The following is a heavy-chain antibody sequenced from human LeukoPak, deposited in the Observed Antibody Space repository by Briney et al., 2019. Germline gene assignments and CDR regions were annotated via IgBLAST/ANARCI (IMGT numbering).Heavy chain of an antibody. CDR2: IYYSGST. Sequence: SETLSLTCTVSGGSISSYYWSWIRQPPGKGLEWIGYIYYSGSTNYNPSLKSRVTISVDTSKNQFSLQLNSVTPEDTAVYYCTRGSAFDIWGQGTMVTVSS. V-gene: IGHV4-59*12. CDR3: TRGSAFDI. J-gene: IGHJ3*02. CDR1: GGSISSYY.